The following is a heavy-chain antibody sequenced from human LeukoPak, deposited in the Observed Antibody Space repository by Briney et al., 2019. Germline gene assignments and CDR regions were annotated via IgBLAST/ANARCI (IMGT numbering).Heavy chain of an antibody. D-gene: IGHD6-19*01. V-gene: IGHV3-69-1*01. CDR1: GFTFSDYY. CDR3: ARVAVAVAIDY. J-gene: IGHJ4*02. Sequence: GGSLRLSCAASGFTFSDYYMNWVRQAPGKGLEWVSSISSSSTIYYADSVKGRFTISRDNAKNSLYLQMNSLRAEDTAVYYCARVAVAVAIDYWGQGTLVTVSS. CDR2: ISSSSTI.